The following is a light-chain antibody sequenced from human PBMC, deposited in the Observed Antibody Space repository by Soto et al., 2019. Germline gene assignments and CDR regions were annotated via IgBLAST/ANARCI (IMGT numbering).Light chain of an antibody. Sequence: EIVLTQSPGTLSLSPGDRATLSCRASQSLSSNYLAWYQQKPGQAPRLLIYDASTRATGIPARFSGSGSGTDFTLTISSREPEDFAVYYCQQRSNWPPITFGQGTRLDIK. CDR2: DAS. CDR3: QQRSNWPPIT. J-gene: IGKJ5*01. CDR1: QSLSSNY. V-gene: IGKV3D-20*02.